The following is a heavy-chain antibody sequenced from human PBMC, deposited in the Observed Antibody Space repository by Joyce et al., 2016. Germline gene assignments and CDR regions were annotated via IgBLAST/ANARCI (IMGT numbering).Heavy chain of an antibody. Sequence: QVQLVQSGAEVKKPGASVKVSCKASGYTFTTYDINWVRQATGQGLEWMGWMNPKSGNTGYAQKFQGRVTMTRNTSIRTAYMEVSSLGSEDTAVYYCARGRKLLDAYISDWSDYWGQGALVTVSS. CDR2: MNPKSGNT. J-gene: IGHJ4*02. CDR3: ARGRKLLDAYISDWSDY. CDR1: GYTFTTYD. D-gene: IGHD6-19*01. V-gene: IGHV1-8*01.